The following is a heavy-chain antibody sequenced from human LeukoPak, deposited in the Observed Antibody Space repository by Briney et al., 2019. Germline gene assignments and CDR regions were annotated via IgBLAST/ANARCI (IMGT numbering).Heavy chain of an antibody. D-gene: IGHD3-22*01. CDR1: GFTFSNAW. CDR3: TTVARLTGWFDP. V-gene: IGHV3-15*01. CDR2: IKSKTDGGTT. Sequence: SGGSLRLSCAASGFTFSNAWMSWVRQAPGKGLEWGGRIKSKTDGGTTDYAAPVKGRFTISRDDSKNTLYLQMNSLKTEDTAVYYCTTVARLTGWFDPWGQGTLVTVSS. J-gene: IGHJ5*02.